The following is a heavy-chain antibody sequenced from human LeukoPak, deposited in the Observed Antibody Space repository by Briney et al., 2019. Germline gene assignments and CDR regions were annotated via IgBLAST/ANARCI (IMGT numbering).Heavy chain of an antibody. CDR2: IQYDGRNE. CDR1: GFTFSSYD. CDR3: ARETEAFDS. V-gene: IGHV3-30*02. Sequence: GGSLRLSCVPSGFTFSSYDMHWVRQVPGKGLEWVASIQYDGRNEYYIDSVKGRFTISRDNSKNTLSLQMNSLRAEDTAVYYCARETEAFDSWGQGSLVTVSS. J-gene: IGHJ4*02.